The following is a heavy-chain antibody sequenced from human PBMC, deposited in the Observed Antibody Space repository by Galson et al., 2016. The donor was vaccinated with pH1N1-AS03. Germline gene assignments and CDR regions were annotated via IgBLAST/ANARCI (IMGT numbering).Heavy chain of an antibody. CDR2: ISNDGATI. V-gene: IGHV3-64D*08. J-gene: IGHJ3*01. CDR3: VSRAGSDPFDV. Sequence: CAASGFISSAYSMHWVRQAPGKGPEYVSAISNDGATIYYVDSVKGRFTISRDNSKNTLDLQMSSLRPEDTAMYYCVSRAGSDPFDVWGQGTKVTVSS. CDR1: GFISSAYS.